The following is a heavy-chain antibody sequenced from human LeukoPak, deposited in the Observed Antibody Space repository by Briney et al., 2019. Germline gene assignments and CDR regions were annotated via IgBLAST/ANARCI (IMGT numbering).Heavy chain of an antibody. J-gene: IGHJ4*02. CDR2: ISTYDGVT. V-gene: IGHV1-18*01. D-gene: IGHD2-15*01. CDR3: ARHYCSGDSCYGVFDY. CDR1: GYSFTSYG. Sequence: ASVKVSCKASGYSFTSYGISWVRQAPGQGPEWLGWISTYDGVTNYAQNLQGRVTMTTDTPTTTAYMELRSLRSDDTAVYYCARHYCSGDSCYGVFDYWGQGTLVTVSS.